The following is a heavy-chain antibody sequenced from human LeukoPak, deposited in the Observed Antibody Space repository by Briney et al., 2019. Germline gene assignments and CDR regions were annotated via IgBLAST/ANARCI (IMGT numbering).Heavy chain of an antibody. CDR2: IFNGGRT. D-gene: IGHD2-15*01. CDR3: ARGRYCSADICSGGDAFDI. Sequence: SETLSLTCTVSGGSINSHYWSWIRQPPGKGLEWIGYIFNGGRTNYNPSLKSRVTMSVDTSKNQFSLKLSSVTAADTAVYYCARGRYCSADICSGGDAFDIWGQGTMVSVSS. J-gene: IGHJ3*02. V-gene: IGHV4-59*11. CDR1: GGSINSHY.